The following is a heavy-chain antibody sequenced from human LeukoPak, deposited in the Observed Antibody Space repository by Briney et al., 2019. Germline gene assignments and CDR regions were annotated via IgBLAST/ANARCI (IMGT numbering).Heavy chain of an antibody. D-gene: IGHD1-26*01. CDR3: ARAVGLQGHFDI. Sequence: GESLKISCKGSGYSFTSYWIGWVRQMPGKGREWMGIIYPGDSDTKYSPSFQGQVTISADKSISTASLQWNSLKASDTAMYYCARAVGLQGHFDIWGQGTMVTVSP. CDR2: IYPGDSDT. J-gene: IGHJ3*02. CDR1: GYSFTSYW. V-gene: IGHV5-51*01.